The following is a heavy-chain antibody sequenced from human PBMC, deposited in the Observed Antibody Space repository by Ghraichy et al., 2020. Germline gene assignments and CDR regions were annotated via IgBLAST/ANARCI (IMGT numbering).Heavy chain of an antibody. CDR3: ARDDAEMATLDY. J-gene: IGHJ4*02. CDR1: GFTFSSYA. Sequence: GGSLRLSCAASGFTFSSYAMHWVRQAPGKGLEWVAVISYDGSNKYYADSVKGRFTISRDNSKNTLYLQMNSLRAEDTAVYYCARDDAEMATLDYWGQGTLVTVSS. CDR2: ISYDGSNK. V-gene: IGHV3-30*04. D-gene: IGHD5-24*01.